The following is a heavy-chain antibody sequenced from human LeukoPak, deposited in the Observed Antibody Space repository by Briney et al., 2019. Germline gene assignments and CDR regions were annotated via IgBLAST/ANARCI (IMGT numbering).Heavy chain of an antibody. CDR3: ARDYYENRTYAFLVGVFDP. CDR2: ISAYNGNT. V-gene: IGHV1-18*01. Sequence: GASVTLSCKASGYTFTASGLSWVRQAPGQGLAWMGWISAYNGNTYYAKKFQGRVTMTTDTSANTAYMELRRLRSDDTAVYYCARDYYENRTYAFLVGVFDPWGQGTLVTVSS. CDR1: GYTFTASG. D-gene: IGHD3-22*01. J-gene: IGHJ5*02.